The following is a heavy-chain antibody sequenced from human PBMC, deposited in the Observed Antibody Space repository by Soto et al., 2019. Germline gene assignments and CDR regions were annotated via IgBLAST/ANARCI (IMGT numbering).Heavy chain of an antibody. CDR3: AREPIVDDAFDI. J-gene: IGHJ3*02. V-gene: IGHV1-69*13. CDR2: IIPIFGTA. CDR1: VGTFSSYA. Sequence: GXSVKVSCKASVGTFSSYAISWVRQAPGQGLEWMGGIIPIFGTANYAQKFQGRVTITADESTSTAYMELSSLRSEDTAVYYCAREPIVDDAFDIWGQGTMVTVSS. D-gene: IGHD3-22*01.